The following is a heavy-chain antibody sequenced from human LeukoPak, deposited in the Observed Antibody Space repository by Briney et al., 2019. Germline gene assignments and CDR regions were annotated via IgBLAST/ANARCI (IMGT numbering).Heavy chain of an antibody. Sequence: SETLSLTCTVSGYSISSGYYWGWIRQPPGKGLESSGSIYHSGSTYYNPSLKSRVTISVDTSKNQFSLKLSSVTAADTAVYYCARLDDFWSGYYRWFDPWGQGTLVTVSS. CDR2: IYHSGST. CDR3: ARLDDFWSGYYRWFDP. V-gene: IGHV4-38-2*02. J-gene: IGHJ5*02. CDR1: GYSISSGYY. D-gene: IGHD3-3*01.